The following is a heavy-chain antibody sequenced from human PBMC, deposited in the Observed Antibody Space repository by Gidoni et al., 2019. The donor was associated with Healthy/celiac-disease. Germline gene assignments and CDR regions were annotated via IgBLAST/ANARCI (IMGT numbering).Heavy chain of an antibody. D-gene: IGHD2-2*02. CDR1: GFTFSSYG. J-gene: IGHJ4*02. Sequence: QVQLVESGGGVVKPGWSWRLACAASGFTFSSYGMHWVRQAPGKGLEWVAVISYDGSNKYYADSVKGRFTISRDNSKNTLYLQMNSLRAEDTAVYYCAKGLSRGPTVVPAAIESGGPDYWGQGTLVTVSS. V-gene: IGHV3-30*18. CDR2: ISYDGSNK. CDR3: AKGLSRGPTVVPAAIESGGPDY.